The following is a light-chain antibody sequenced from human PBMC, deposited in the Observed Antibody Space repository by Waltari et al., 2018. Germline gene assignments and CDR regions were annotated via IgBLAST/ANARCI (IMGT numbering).Light chain of an antibody. J-gene: IGKJ1*01. CDR3: MQSTQLPLA. CDR2: EVS. V-gene: IGKV2D-29*01. Sequence: EIVMTQTPLSLSVTPGQPASISCRSSQSLLNIDGKTSLYWYVQKPGQPPPRLSREVSNRVSGVPDRRSCSGSGTDFTLKISRVDAEDVGVYYCMQSTQLPLAFGQGTKVEIK. CDR1: QSLLNIDGKTS.